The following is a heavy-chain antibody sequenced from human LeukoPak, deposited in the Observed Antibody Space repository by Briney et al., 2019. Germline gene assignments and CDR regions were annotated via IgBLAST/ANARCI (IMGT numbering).Heavy chain of an antibody. V-gene: IGHV3-21*04. D-gene: IGHD3-22*01. CDR1: GFTFSSYS. CDR3: AKDAPYYYDSSGYGGAFDI. Sequence: GGSLRLSCAASGFTFSSYSMNWVRQAPGKGLEWVSSISSSSSYIYYADSVKGRFTISRDNSKNTLYLQINSLRAEDTAVYYCAKDAPYYYDSSGYGGAFDIWGQGTMVTVSS. CDR2: ISSSSSYI. J-gene: IGHJ3*02.